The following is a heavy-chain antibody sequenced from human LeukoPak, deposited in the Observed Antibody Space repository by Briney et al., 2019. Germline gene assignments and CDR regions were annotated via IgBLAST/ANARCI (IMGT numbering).Heavy chain of an antibody. V-gene: IGHV4-34*01. Sequence: PSETLSLTCAVYGGSFSGSYWSWIRQSLGKGLEWIGEIIHSGSTTYNPSLKSRVTISIDTSKNQFSLKLSSVTAADTAVYYCARGGGDWNDAYQNAFDIWDQGTMGTVSS. J-gene: IGHJ3*02. D-gene: IGHD1-1*01. CDR2: IIHSGST. CDR3: ARGGGDWNDAYQNAFDI. CDR1: GGSFSGSY.